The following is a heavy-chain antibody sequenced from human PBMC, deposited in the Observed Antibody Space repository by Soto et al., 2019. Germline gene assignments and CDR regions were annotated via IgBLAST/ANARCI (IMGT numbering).Heavy chain of an antibody. CDR2: IYPRDSDT. J-gene: IGHJ4*02. CDR3: ARQHPLDSRVWYT. D-gene: IGHD6-19*01. V-gene: IGHV5-51*01. CDR1: GDSFTGFW. Sequence: GESLKISCKVSGDSFTGFWIGWVRQMPGKGLEWLGSIYPRDSDTRYSPSFQGQVTISADKSLSTAYLQWNSLQASDTAIYYCARQHPLDSRVWYTWGQGTLVTVS.